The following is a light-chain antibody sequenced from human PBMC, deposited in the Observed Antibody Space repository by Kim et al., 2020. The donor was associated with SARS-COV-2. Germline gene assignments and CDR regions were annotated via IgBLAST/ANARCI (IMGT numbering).Light chain of an antibody. CDR1: KNIRND. V-gene: IGKV1-17*01. Sequence: ASVEDSVTITCRASKNIRNDLVWYQQNPGRAPKRLIYGASSLQSGVPSRFSGSGSGTEFTLTISSVQPEDFATYFCLQHSTYPITFGQGTRLEIK. J-gene: IGKJ5*01. CDR3: LQHSTYPIT. CDR2: GAS.